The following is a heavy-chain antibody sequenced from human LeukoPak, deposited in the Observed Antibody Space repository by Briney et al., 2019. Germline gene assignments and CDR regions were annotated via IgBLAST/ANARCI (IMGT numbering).Heavy chain of an antibody. V-gene: IGHV4-34*01. CDR1: GGSFSGYY. Sequence: SETLSLTCAVYGGSFSGYYWSWIRQPPGKGLEWIGEINHSGSTNYNPSLKSRVTISVDTSKNQFSLKLSSVTAADTAVYYCARPERLSYYMDVWGKGTTVTVSS. J-gene: IGHJ6*03. D-gene: IGHD1-14*01. CDR3: ARPERLSYYMDV. CDR2: INHSGST.